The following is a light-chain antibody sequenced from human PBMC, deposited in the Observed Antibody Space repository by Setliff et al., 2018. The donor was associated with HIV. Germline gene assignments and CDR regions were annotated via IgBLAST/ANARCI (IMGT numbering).Light chain of an antibody. J-gene: IGLJ1*01. CDR2: EFT. Sequence: ALTQPASVSGSPGQSITISCTGTSNDVGGYNYFCWYQQHPGKAPKLMIYEFTNRPSGVSYRFSGSKSGNTASLTISGLQAEDEADYYCSSFGSSNTHVFGTGTKVTVL. V-gene: IGLV2-14*01. CDR3: SSFGSSNTHV. CDR1: SNDVGGYNY.